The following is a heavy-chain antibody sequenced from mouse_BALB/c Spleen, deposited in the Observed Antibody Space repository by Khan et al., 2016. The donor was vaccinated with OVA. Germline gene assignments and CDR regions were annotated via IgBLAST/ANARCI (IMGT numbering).Heavy chain of an antibody. CDR1: GFNIKDTY. CDR3: ARPSYDPRDFGV. J-gene: IGHJ1*01. CDR2: IAPANGNT. V-gene: IGHV14-3*02. D-gene: IGHD2-3*01. Sequence: VQLKQSGAELVKPGASVKLSCTASGFNIKDTYLHWVKQRPEQGLEWIGRIAPANGNTQYDPKFQGKAAITLDTSSNTSYLQLNSLTSEDTAVYYCARPSYDPRDFGVWGEGTTVTVSS.